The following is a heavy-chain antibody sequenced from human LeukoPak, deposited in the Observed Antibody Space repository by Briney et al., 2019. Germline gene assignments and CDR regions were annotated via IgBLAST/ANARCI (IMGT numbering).Heavy chain of an antibody. Sequence: TPSETLSLTCAGYGGSFSGYYWSWIRQPPGKGLEWIGEINHSGSTNYNPSLKSRVTISVDTSKNQFSLKLSSVTAADTAVYYCARMGVVVVITNSYFDYWGQGTLVTVSS. CDR1: GGSFSGYY. D-gene: IGHD3-22*01. V-gene: IGHV4-34*01. J-gene: IGHJ4*02. CDR2: INHSGST. CDR3: ARMGVVVVITNSYFDY.